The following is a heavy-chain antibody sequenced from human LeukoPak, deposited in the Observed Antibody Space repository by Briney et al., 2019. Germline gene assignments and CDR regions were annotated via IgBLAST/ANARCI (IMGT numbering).Heavy chain of an antibody. CDR3: ARGTMTTVTYYFDY. CDR2: INHSGST. D-gene: IGHD4-17*01. Sequence: SETLSLTCAVYGGSFSGYYWSWIRQPPGKGLEWIGEINHSGSTNYNPSLKSRVTISVDTSKNQFSLKLSSVTAADTAVYYCARGTMTTVTYYFDYWGQGTLVTVHS. V-gene: IGHV4-34*01. CDR1: GGSFSGYY. J-gene: IGHJ4*02.